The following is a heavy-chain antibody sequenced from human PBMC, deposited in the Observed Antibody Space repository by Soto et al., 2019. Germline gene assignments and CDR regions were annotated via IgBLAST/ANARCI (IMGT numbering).Heavy chain of an antibody. V-gene: IGHV4-31*03. CDR3: ARARRITGTTSIY. D-gene: IGHD1-7*01. CDR2: IYYSGST. J-gene: IGHJ4*02. Sequence: QVQLQESGPGLVKPSQTLSLTCTVSGGPISSGGYYWSWIRQHPGKGLEWIGYIYYSGSTYYNPSLKSRVTISVDTSKNQFSLKLSSVTAADTAVYYCARARRITGTTSIYWGQGTLVTVSS. CDR1: GGPISSGGYY.